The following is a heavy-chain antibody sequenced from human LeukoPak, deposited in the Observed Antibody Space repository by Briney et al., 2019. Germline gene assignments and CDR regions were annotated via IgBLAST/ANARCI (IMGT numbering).Heavy chain of an antibody. CDR2: INPNSGGT. J-gene: IGHJ4*02. CDR3: ARGSARAGGYRNPPADY. CDR1: GYTFTGYY. Sequence: ASVKVSCKASGYTFTGYYMHWVRQAPGQGLEWMGWINPNSGGTNYAQKFQGRVTMTRDTSISTAYMELSRLRSDDTAVYYCARGSARAGGYRNPPADYWGQRTLVTVSS. V-gene: IGHV1-2*02. D-gene: IGHD3-16*02.